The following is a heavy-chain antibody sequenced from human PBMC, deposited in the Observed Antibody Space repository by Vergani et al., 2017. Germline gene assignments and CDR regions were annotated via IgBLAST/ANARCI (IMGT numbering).Heavy chain of an antibody. CDR3: AREGGYYFDY. CDR1: GGSISSYY. D-gene: IGHD3-16*01. Sequence: QVQLQESGPGLVKPSETLSLTCTVSGGSISSYYWSWIRQPPGKGLEWVGYIYYSGSTNYNPTLKSRVTISVDTSKNQFSLKLSSVTAADTAVYYCAREGGYYFDYWGQGTLVTVSS. V-gene: IGHV4-59*01. CDR2: IYYSGST. J-gene: IGHJ4*02.